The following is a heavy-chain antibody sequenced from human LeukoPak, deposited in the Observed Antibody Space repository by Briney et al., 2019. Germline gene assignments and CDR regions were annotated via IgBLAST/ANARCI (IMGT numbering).Heavy chain of an antibody. D-gene: IGHD3-3*01. CDR2: IIPIFGTA. Sequence: SVKVSCKASGGTFSSYAISWVRQAPGQGLEWMGGIIPIFGTANYAQEFQGRVTITADKSTGTAYMELSSLRSEDTAVYYCARTKGDFWSGYYTGGPSDYWGQGTLVTVSS. V-gene: IGHV1-69*06. J-gene: IGHJ4*02. CDR3: ARTKGDFWSGYYTGGPSDY. CDR1: GGTFSSYA.